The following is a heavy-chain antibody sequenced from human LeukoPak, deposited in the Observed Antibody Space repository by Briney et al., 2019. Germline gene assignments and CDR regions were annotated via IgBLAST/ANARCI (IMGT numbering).Heavy chain of an antibody. CDR2: IRSKANSYAT. CDR1: GFTFSGSA. D-gene: IGHD1-26*01. Sequence: GGSLRLSCAACGFTFSGSAMHWVRQASGKGLEWVGRIRSKANSYATAYAASVKGRFTISRDDSKNTAYLQMNSLKTEDTAVYYCTRSLPIVGAPYYFDYWGQGTLVTVSS. J-gene: IGHJ4*02. V-gene: IGHV3-73*01. CDR3: TRSLPIVGAPYYFDY.